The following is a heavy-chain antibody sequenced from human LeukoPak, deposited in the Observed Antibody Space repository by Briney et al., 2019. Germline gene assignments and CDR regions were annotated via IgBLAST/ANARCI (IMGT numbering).Heavy chain of an antibody. CDR1: GFTFSGHW. D-gene: IGHD3-22*01. J-gene: IGHJ4*02. CDR3: ARGRALQDDSSGYYFFGSYYFDY. Sequence: GGSLRLSCAASGFTFSGHWMHWVRQAPGKGLEWVAVIWYDGSNKYYADSVKGRFTISRDNSKNTLYLQMNSLRAEDTAVYYCARGRALQDDSSGYYFFGSYYFDYWGQGTLVTVSS. CDR2: IWYDGSNK. V-gene: IGHV3-33*08.